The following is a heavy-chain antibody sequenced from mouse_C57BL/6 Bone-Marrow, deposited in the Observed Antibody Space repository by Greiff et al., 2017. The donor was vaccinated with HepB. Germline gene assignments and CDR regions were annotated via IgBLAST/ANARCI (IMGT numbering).Heavy chain of an antibody. D-gene: IGHD2-3*01. V-gene: IGHV5-4*01. J-gene: IGHJ2*01. Sequence: DVHLVESGGGLVKPGGSLKLSCAASGFTFSSYAMSWVRQTPEKRLEWVATISDGGSYTYYPDNVKGRFTISRDNAKNNLYLQMSHLKSEDTAMYYCARGGYYGYWGQGTTLTVSS. CDR2: ISDGGSYT. CDR3: ARGGYYGY. CDR1: GFTFSSYA.